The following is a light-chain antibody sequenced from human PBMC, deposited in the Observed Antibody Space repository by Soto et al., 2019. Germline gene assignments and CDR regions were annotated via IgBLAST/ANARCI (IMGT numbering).Light chain of an antibody. Sequence: DIKMTQSPTSLSASVGDRVTITCRASQDISVYLAWYQQKPGKVPKLLIYAASPLQSGLPSRFSGSGSGTDFPLTISSLQPEDVATYYCQKHNPAPLTFRQGTRLEIK. CDR2: AAS. J-gene: IGKJ5*01. CDR1: QDISVY. CDR3: QKHNPAPLT. V-gene: IGKV1-27*01.